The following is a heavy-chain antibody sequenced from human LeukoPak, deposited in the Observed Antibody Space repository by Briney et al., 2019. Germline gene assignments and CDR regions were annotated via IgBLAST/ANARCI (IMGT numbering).Heavy chain of an antibody. D-gene: IGHD3-10*01. J-gene: IGHJ6*03. V-gene: IGHV1-2*02. CDR1: GYTFTDYY. CDR2: INPHSGGT. CDR3: ARVMRFGEFNYYYYMDV. Sequence: ASVKVSCKASGYTFTDYYMHWVRQAPGQGLEWMGWINPHSGGTNYAQKFQGRVTMTRDTSISTAYMELSRLRSDDTAVYYCARVMRFGEFNYYYYMDVWGKGTRSPSP.